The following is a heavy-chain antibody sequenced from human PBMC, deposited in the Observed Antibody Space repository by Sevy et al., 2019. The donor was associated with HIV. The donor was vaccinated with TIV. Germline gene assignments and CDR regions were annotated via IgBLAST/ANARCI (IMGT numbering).Heavy chain of an antibody. CDR1: GGSISSYY. CDR2: IYTSGST. J-gene: IGHJ5*02. Sequence: SETLSLTCTVSGGSISSYYWSWIRQPAGKGLEGIGRIYTSGSTNYNPSLKSRVTLSVDTSKNQFSLNQGSVTAADTAVYYCAREGLYYYDSSGYYYENWFDPWGQGTLVTVSS. V-gene: IGHV4-4*07. D-gene: IGHD3-22*01. CDR3: AREGLYYYDSSGYYYENWFDP.